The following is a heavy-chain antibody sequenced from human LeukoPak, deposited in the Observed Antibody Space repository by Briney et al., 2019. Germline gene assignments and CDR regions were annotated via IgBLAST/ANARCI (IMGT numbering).Heavy chain of an antibody. CDR3: ARARRIAARPAYFQH. CDR1: GYTFTSYG. CDR2: ISAYNGNT. V-gene: IGHV1-18*01. Sequence: GASVKVSCKASGYTFTSYGISWVRQAPGQGLEWMGWISAYNGNTNYAQKLQGRVTITTDTSTCTAYMELRSLRSDDTAVYYCARARRIAARPAYFQHWGQGTLVTVSS. J-gene: IGHJ1*01. D-gene: IGHD6-6*01.